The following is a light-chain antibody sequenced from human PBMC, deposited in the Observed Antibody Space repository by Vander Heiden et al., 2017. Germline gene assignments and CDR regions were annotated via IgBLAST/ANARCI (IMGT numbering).Light chain of an antibody. CDR3: QVWDTSRDRCV. J-gene: IGLJ1*01. Sequence: TERTSPSAASGPKANITRGGNNIGRQTFHWYQQKPGQAPVLVVYHNTDRPSGIPERFSGFSSGNAATLTISGVEAEDEADDYCQVWDTSRDRCVFGAGTKVTVL. V-gene: IGLV3-21*02. CDR1: NIGRQT. CDR2: HNT.